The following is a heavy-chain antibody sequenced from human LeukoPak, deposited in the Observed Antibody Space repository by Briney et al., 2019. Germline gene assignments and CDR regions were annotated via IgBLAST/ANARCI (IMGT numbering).Heavy chain of an antibody. CDR1: GFTFSKND. J-gene: IGHJ6*02. CDR2: ISDSGGST. Sequence: GGSLRLSCTASGFTFSKNDMHWVRQAPGKGLEYVSAISDSGGSTYYADSVKGRFTISRDNSKNTLYLQMSSLRAEDTAVYFCVRGYSFGPYGMDVWGQGTTVTVSS. D-gene: IGHD2-15*01. V-gene: IGHV3-64D*09. CDR3: VRGYSFGPYGMDV.